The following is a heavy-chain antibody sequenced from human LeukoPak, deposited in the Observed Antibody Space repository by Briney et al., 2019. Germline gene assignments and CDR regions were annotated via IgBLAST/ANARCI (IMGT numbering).Heavy chain of an antibody. J-gene: IGHJ4*02. CDR3: AKDKAESGDTAMVTDY. Sequence: GGSLRLSCAASGFTFSSYAMSWVRQAPGKGPEWVSAISGSGGSTYYADSVKGRFTISRDNSKNTLYLQMNSLRAEDTAVYYCAKDKAESGDTAMVTDYWGQGTLVTVSS. CDR1: GFTFSSYA. CDR2: ISGSGGST. V-gene: IGHV3-23*01. D-gene: IGHD5-18*01.